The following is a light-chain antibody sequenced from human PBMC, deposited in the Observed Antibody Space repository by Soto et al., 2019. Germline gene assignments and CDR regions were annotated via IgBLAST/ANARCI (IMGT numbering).Light chain of an antibody. CDR1: QSVSSY. J-gene: IGKJ5*01. CDR3: QQRSNWPIT. CDR2: DAS. V-gene: IGKV3-11*01. Sequence: DIVLTQSPATLSLSPGDRATLSCRASQSVSSYLAWYQQKPGQAPRLLIYDASNRATGIPARFSGSGSGTDFTLTISSLEPEDFAVYYCQQRSNWPITFGQGTRLEI.